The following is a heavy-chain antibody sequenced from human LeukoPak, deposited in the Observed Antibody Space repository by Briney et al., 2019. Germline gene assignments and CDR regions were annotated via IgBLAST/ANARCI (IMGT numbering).Heavy chain of an antibody. CDR2: ITYSGTGT. V-gene: IGHV3-23*01. J-gene: IGHJ6*03. CDR1: GFTFRSYA. CDR3: AKHPGYDYWSGYFYYYMDV. Sequence: QPGGSLRLSCTGSGFTFRSYAMSWVRRAPGKGLEWVSAITYSGTGTYYADSVKGRFTISRDNSMNTLYLQMNNLRAEDTAVYHCAKHPGYDYWSGYFYYYMDVWGKGTTVTVSS. D-gene: IGHD3-3*01.